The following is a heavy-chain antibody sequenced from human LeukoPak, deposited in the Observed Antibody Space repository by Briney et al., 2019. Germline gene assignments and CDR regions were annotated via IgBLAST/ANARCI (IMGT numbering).Heavy chain of an antibody. CDR1: GYTFTSYC. CDR2: ISAYNGNT. Sequence: ASVKVSCNASGYTFTSYCISWVRQAPGQGLEWMGWISAYNGNTNYAQKLQGRVTMTTDTSTSTAYMELRSLRSDDTAVYYCARDGSAADIYYYYGMDVWGQGTTVTVSS. CDR3: ARDGSAADIYYYYGMDV. D-gene: IGHD3-10*01. J-gene: IGHJ6*02. V-gene: IGHV1-18*01.